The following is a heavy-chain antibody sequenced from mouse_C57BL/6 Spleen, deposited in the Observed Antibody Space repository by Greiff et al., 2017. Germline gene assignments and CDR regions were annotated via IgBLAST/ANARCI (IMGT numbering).Heavy chain of an antibody. D-gene: IGHD2-2*01. Sequence: VKLLESGAELMKPGASVKLSCKATGYTFTGYWIEWVKQRPGHGLEWIGEILPGSGSTNYNEKFKGKATFTADTSSNTAYLQLSRLTTEDSAIDEYARPFYYAYGEYFDVWGTGTTVTVAS. CDR3: ARPFYYAYGEYFDV. J-gene: IGHJ1*03. CDR1: GYTFTGYW. V-gene: IGHV1-9*01. CDR2: ILPGSGST.